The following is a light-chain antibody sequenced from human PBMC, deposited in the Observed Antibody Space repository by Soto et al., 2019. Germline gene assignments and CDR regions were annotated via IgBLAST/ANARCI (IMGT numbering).Light chain of an antibody. CDR3: LQTYSVPLT. CDR2: AVS. Sequence: DLQMTQSPSSLSASVGDRVTITCRASQSPSSYVNWYQQKPGKAPKLLIYAVSSLPSGVPSRFSGSGSGTDFTLTISSLQPEDFATYFCLQTYSVPLTFGGGTKVEIK. J-gene: IGKJ4*01. V-gene: IGKV1-39*01. CDR1: QSPSSY.